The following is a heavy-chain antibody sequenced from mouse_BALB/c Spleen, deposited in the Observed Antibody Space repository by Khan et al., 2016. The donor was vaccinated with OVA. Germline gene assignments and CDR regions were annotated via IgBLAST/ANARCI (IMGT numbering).Heavy chain of an antibody. CDR2: IWSDGST. CDR3: ARQPYYHYNIMDY. J-gene: IGHJ4*01. D-gene: IGHD2-10*01. V-gene: IGHV2-6-1*01. Sequence: QVQLKESGPGLAAPSQSLSITCTISGFSLTNYGVHWVRQPPGKGLEWLVVIWSDGSTNYNSVLKSRLTITKDNTQSQVFLKMNSLHTDDTAIYFCARQPYYHYNIMDYWGQGTSVTVSS. CDR1: GFSLTNYG.